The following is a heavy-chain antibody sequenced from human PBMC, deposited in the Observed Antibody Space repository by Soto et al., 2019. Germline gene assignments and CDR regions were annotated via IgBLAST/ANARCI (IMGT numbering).Heavy chain of an antibody. J-gene: IGHJ5*02. V-gene: IGHV4-4*02. D-gene: IGHD6-13*01. CDR3: AREGEAAAGIGWFDP. CDR1: GGSISSSNW. Sequence: SETQSLTCAVSGGSISSSNWWSWVRQPPGKGLEWIGEIYHSGSTNYNPSLKSRVTISVDKSKNQFSLKLSSVTAADTAVYYCAREGEAAAGIGWFDPWGQGTLVTVSS. CDR2: IYHSGST.